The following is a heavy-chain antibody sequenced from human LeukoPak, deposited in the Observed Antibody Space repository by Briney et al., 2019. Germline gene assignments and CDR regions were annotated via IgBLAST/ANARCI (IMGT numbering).Heavy chain of an antibody. Sequence: PSQTLSLTCTVSGGSINSGAYYWSWIRQHPGKGLEWIGYIYCSGSTYYNPSLKTRVIMSVDTSKNQFSLKLNSVTAADTAVYYCAKVPSYAKAFDIWGQGTMVTVSS. D-gene: IGHD2-2*01. V-gene: IGHV4-31*03. CDR1: GGSINSGAYY. CDR2: IYCSGST. CDR3: AKVPSYAKAFDI. J-gene: IGHJ3*02.